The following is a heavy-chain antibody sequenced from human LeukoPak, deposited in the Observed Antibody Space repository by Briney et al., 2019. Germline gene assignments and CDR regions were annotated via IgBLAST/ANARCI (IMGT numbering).Heavy chain of an antibody. CDR3: ARDRMQWPTGYYGMDV. CDR2: IKQDGSEK. D-gene: IGHD6-19*01. CDR1: GFTFSSYA. V-gene: IGHV3-7*01. Sequence: PGGSLRLSCAASGFTFSSYAMSWVRQAPGKGLEWMANIKQDGSEKYYVDSVKGRFTISRDNAKNSLYLQMNSLRAEDTAVYYCARDRMQWPTGYYGMDVWGQGTTVTVSS. J-gene: IGHJ6*02.